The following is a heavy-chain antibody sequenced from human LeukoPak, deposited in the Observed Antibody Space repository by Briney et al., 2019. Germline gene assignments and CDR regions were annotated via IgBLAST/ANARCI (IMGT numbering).Heavy chain of an antibody. V-gene: IGHV4-59*01. J-gene: IGHJ6*03. D-gene: IGHD3-10*01. CDR1: GGSISSYY. Sequence: SETLSLTCTASGGSISSYYWSWIRQPPGKGLEWIGYIYYSGSTNYNPSLKSRVTISVDTSKNQFSLKLSSVTAADTAVYYCARARGGGSGSYYNGGTYYYYMDVWGKGTTVTVSS. CDR2: IYYSGST. CDR3: ARARGGGSGSYYNGGTYYYYMDV.